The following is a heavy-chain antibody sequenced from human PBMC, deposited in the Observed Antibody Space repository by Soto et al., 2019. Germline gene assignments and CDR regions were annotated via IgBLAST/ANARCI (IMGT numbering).Heavy chain of an antibody. CDR2: TRNKANSYTT. CDR3: ARGSGSYLSWFDP. D-gene: IGHD1-26*01. CDR1: GFIFSDHY. J-gene: IGHJ5*02. Sequence: EVQLVESGGGLVQPGGSLRLSCAASGFIFSDHYMDWVRQAPGKGLEWVGRTRNKANSYTTEYAASVKGRFTISRDDSKISLYLQMNSLKTEDTAVYYCARGSGSYLSWFDPWGQGTLVTVSS. V-gene: IGHV3-72*01.